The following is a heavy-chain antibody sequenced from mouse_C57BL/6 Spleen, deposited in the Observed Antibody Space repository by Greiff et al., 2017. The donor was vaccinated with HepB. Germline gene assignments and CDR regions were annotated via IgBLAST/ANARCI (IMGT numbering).Heavy chain of an antibody. V-gene: IGHV1-15*01. CDR1: GYTFTDYE. CDR3: TRGGISLWGY. Sequence: VQRVESGAELVRPGASVTLSCKASGYTFTDYEMHWVKQTPVHGLEWIGAIDPETGGTAYNQKFKGKAILTADKSSSTAYMELRSLTSEDSAVYYCTRGGISLWGYWGQGTTLTVSS. CDR2: IDPETGGT. J-gene: IGHJ2*01.